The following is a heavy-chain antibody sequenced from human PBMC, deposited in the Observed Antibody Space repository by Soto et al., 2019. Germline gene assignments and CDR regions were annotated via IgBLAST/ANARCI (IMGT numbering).Heavy chain of an antibody. CDR3: ARHLWVGWELLTLAAFDI. Sequence: PSETLSLTCTVSGGSISSYYWSWIRQPPGKGLEWIGYIYYSGSTNYNPSLKSRVTISVDTSKNQFSLKLSSVTAADTAVYYCARHLWVGWELLTLAAFDIWGQGTMVTVSS. V-gene: IGHV4-59*08. D-gene: IGHD1-26*01. CDR1: GGSISSYY. J-gene: IGHJ3*02. CDR2: IYYSGST.